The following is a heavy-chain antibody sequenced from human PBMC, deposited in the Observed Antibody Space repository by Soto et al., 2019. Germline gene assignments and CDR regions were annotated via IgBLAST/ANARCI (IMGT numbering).Heavy chain of an antibody. Sequence: QPPGKGLEWVAVISYAGSNKYIADPFRGRFTISRDNSKNMVYLQMNSLRAEDTAVYYCADMVRGARWGQGTLVTVSS. CDR2: ISYAGSNK. D-gene: IGHD3-10*01. V-gene: IGHV3-33*01. J-gene: IGHJ4*02. CDR3: ADMVRGAR.